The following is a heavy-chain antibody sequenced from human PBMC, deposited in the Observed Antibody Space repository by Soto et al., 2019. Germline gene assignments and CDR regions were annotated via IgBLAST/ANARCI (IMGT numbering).Heavy chain of an antibody. CDR1: GLTFSRYT. CDR2: IRFDRSNK. CDR3: ARDLGYNYGSPFGC. J-gene: IGHJ4*02. V-gene: IGHV3-30*02. D-gene: IGHD5-18*01. Sequence: GGSLRLSCAASGLTFSRYTIHWVRTAQGKRVVWLAIIRFDRSNKYYADSVKGRCTISRDNAKNTLYLQMNTLRAEDTAVYYWARDLGYNYGSPFGCRGQGPLVTVAS.